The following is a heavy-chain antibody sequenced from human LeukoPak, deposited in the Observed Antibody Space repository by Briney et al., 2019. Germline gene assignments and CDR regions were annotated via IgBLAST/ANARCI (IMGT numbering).Heavy chain of an antibody. CDR2: IYSSGGT. CDR1: GGSISSYY. J-gene: IGHJ3*02. D-gene: IGHD3-22*01. Sequence: PSETLSLTCTVSGGSISSYYWSWIRQPAGKGLEWIGRIYSSGGTDYNPSLKSRVTMSVDTSKNQFSLKLRSVTAADTAVYYCVRSAFYDSSRFDAFDIWGQGAPVTVSS. V-gene: IGHV4-4*07. CDR3: VRSAFYDSSRFDAFDI.